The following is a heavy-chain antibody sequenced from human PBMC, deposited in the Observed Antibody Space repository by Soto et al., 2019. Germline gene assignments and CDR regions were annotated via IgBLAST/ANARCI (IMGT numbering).Heavy chain of an antibody. J-gene: IGHJ4*02. CDR3: AREYSCCPILSYSFYY. V-gene: IGHV1-46*01. CDR2: INPSGGST. Sequence: SXKVSCKASGYTFTSYYMHWVRQAPGQGLEWMGIINPSGGSTSYAQKFQGRVTMTRDTSTSTVYMELSSLRSEDTAVHHCAREYSCCPILSYSFYYWGQGALVTVSS. CDR1: GYTFTSYY. D-gene: IGHD6-13*01.